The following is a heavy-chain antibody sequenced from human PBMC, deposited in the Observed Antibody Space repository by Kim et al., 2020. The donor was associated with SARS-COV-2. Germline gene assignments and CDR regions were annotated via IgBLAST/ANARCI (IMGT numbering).Heavy chain of an antibody. CDR2: INWNGGST. D-gene: IGHD3-10*01. Sequence: GGSLRLSCAASGFTFDDYGMSWVRQAPGKGLEWVSGINWNGGSTGYADSVKGRFTISRDNAKNSLYLQMNSLRAEDTALYHCARDKDGALYYGSGSIDYWGQGTLVTVSS. CDR1: GFTFDDYG. V-gene: IGHV3-20*01. J-gene: IGHJ4*02. CDR3: ARDKDGALYYGSGSIDY.